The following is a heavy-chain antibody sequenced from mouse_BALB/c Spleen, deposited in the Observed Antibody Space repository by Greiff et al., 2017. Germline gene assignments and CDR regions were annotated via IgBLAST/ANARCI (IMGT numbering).Heavy chain of an antibody. CDR3: ARNSLYYYAMDY. V-gene: IGHV1-14*01. Sequence: EVQVVESGPELVKPGASVKMSCKASGYTFTSYVMHWVKQKPGQGLEWIGYINPYNDGTKYNEKFKGKATLTSDKSSSTAYMELSSLTSEDSAVYYCARNSLYYYAMDYWGQGTSVTVSS. CDR1: GYTFTSYV. CDR2: INPYNDGT. J-gene: IGHJ4*01.